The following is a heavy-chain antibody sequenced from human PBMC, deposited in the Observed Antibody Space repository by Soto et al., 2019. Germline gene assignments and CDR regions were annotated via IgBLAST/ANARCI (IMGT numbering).Heavy chain of an antibody. V-gene: IGHV1-69*13. Sequence: APVKVSCKASGGPFSSYAISWVRQATGQGLEWMGGIIPIFGTANYAQKFQGRVTITADESTSTAYMELSSLRSEDTAVYYCARGNRDIVVVVAATGIGQDWFDPWGQGTLVTVSS. D-gene: IGHD2-15*01. CDR1: GGPFSSYA. CDR2: IIPIFGTA. J-gene: IGHJ5*02. CDR3: ARGNRDIVVVVAATGIGQDWFDP.